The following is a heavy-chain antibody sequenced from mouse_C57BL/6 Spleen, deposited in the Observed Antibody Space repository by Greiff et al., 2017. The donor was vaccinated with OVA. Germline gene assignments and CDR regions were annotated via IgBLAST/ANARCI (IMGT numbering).Heavy chain of an antibody. Sequence: DVKLQESGPELVKPGASVKIPCKASGYTFTDYNMDWVKQSHGKSLEWIGDINPNNGGTIYNQKFKGKATWTVDKSSSTAYMELRSLTSEDTAVYYCARGYYGSPWFAYWGQGTLVTVSA. CDR3: ARGYYGSPWFAY. V-gene: IGHV1-18*01. CDR1: GYTFTDYN. CDR2: INPNNGGT. J-gene: IGHJ3*01. D-gene: IGHD1-1*01.